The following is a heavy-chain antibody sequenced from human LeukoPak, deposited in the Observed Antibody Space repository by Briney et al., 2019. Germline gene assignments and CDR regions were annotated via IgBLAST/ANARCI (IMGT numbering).Heavy chain of an antibody. CDR3: ARDWNYAIDY. CDR1: GGTFSSYA. J-gene: IGHJ4*02. CDR2: IIPIFGTA. V-gene: IGHV1-69*05. D-gene: IGHD1-7*01. Sequence: GASVKVSCKATGGTFSSYAISWVRQAPGQGLEWMGRIIPIFGTANYAQKFQGRVTITTDESTSTAYMELSSLRSEDTAVYYCARDWNYAIDYWGQGTLVTVSS.